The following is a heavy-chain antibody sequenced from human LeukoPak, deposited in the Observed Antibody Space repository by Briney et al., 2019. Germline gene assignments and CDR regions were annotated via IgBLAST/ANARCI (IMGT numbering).Heavy chain of an antibody. V-gene: IGHV1-8*01. CDR3: TRGSSGRRDN. D-gene: IGHD6-19*01. CDR1: GYTFTSCD. Sequence: ASVKVSCKASGYTFTSCDINWVRQATGQGLEWMGWMNPNSGNTGYGQSFQGRITMTRDISIGTAYMELSNLTSEDAAIYYCTRGSSGRRDNWGQGTLVTVSA. CDR2: MNPNSGNT. J-gene: IGHJ4*02.